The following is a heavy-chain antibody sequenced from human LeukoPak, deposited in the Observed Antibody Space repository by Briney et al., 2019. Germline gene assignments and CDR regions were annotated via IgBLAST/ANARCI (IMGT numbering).Heavy chain of an antibody. V-gene: IGHV5-51*01. CDR3: ARRENYYYMDV. J-gene: IGHJ6*03. D-gene: IGHD1-26*01. CDR1: GYSFTSYW. CDR2: IYPGDSDT. Sequence: GESLKISCKGSGYSFTSYWIGWVRPMPGKGLEWMGVIYPGDSDTRYSPSFQCQVTISTDNSISTAYLQWSSLKPWHTAMYYCARRENYYYMDVWGKGTTVTVSS.